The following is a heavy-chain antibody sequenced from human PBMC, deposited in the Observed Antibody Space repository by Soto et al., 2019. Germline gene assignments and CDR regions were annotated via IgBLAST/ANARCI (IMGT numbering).Heavy chain of an antibody. Sequence: GGSLRLSCAASGFTFSSYWMHWVRQAPGKGLVWVSRINSDGSSTSYADSVKGRFTVSRDNAKNSLYLQMTGLRPEDTAMYYCARDGIVGTTDFFDYWGQGTLVTVSS. J-gene: IGHJ4*02. V-gene: IGHV3-74*01. CDR2: INSDGSST. CDR1: GFTFSSYW. CDR3: ARDGIVGTTDFFDY. D-gene: IGHD1-26*01.